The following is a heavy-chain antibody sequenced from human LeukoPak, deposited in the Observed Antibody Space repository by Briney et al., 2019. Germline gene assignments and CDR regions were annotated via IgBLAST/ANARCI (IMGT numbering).Heavy chain of an antibody. V-gene: IGHV1-69*13. CDR2: IIPIFGTA. Sequence: SVKLSCKASGGTFSSYAISWVRQAPGQGLEWMGGIIPIFGTANYAQKFQGRVTITADESTSTAYMELSSLRSEDTAVYYCARGGVVPAAMYYFDYWGQGTLVTVSS. CDR3: ARGGVVPAAMYYFDY. CDR1: GGTFSSYA. D-gene: IGHD2-2*01. J-gene: IGHJ4*02.